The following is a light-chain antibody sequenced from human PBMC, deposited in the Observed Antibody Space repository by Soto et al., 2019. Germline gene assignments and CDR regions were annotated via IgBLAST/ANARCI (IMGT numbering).Light chain of an antibody. Sequence: DILMSQSQSSLSASVGDRVTITCRASQSISSYLNWYQQKPGKAPKLLIYAASSLQSGVPSRFSGSGSGTDFTLTISSLQPEDFATYYCQQSYSTPTFGQGTKV. CDR2: AAS. CDR1: QSISSY. J-gene: IGKJ1*01. CDR3: QQSYSTPT. V-gene: IGKV1-39*01.